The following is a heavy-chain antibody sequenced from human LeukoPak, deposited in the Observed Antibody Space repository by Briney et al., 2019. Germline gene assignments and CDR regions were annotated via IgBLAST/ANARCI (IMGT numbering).Heavy chain of an antibody. V-gene: IGHV3-23*01. CDR1: GFTFSSYA. Sequence: GGSLRLSCVASGFTFSSYAMSWVRQAPGKGLEWVSAISGSGGNTYYADSVTGRFTISRDNSRNTLYLQMNSLRGDDTAVYYCAKDVGKWESLHFFDYWGQGTLVTVSS. CDR3: AKDVGKWESLHFFDY. J-gene: IGHJ4*02. D-gene: IGHD1-26*01. CDR2: ISGSGGNT.